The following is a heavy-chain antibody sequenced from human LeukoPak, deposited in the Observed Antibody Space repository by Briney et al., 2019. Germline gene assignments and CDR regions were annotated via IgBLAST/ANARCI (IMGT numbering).Heavy chain of an antibody. CDR2: IYYSGST. V-gene: IGHV4-39*01. D-gene: IGHD3-3*01. CDR3: ARQYDFWSGYPPVDY. Sequence: SETLSLTCTVSGRSMSSSSYYWGWIRQPPGKGLERIGSIYYSGSTYYNPSLKSRVTISVDTSKNQFSLKLSSVTAADTAVYYCARQYDFWSGYPPVDYWGQGTLVTVSS. CDR1: GRSMSSSSYY. J-gene: IGHJ4*02.